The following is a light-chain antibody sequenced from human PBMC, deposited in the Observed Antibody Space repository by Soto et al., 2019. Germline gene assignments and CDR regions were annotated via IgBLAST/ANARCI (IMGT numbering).Light chain of an antibody. CDR3: CSYAGSYTLYV. CDR1: SSDVGGYNY. V-gene: IGLV2-11*01. J-gene: IGLJ1*01. CDR2: DVS. Sequence: QSALTQPRSVSGSPGQSVTISCTGTSSDVGGYNYVSWYQQHPGTAPKLMIYDVSMRPSGVPDRFSGSKSGNTASLTISGLQAEDEADYYCCSYAGSYTLYVFGTGTKV.